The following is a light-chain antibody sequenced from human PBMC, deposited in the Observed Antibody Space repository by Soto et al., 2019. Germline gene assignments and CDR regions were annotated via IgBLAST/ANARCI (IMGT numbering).Light chain of an antibody. CDR2: EVS. CDR3: CSYEGRGNTLI. J-gene: IGLJ2*01. CDR1: SSDVGSYNL. Sequence: QSALTQPASVSGSPGQSITISCTGSSSDVGSYNLVSWYQQLPGKAPKLMMFEVSKRPSGVSDRFSGSRSGDTASLTISGLQAEDEADYFCCSYEGRGNTLIFGGGTKVTVL. V-gene: IGLV2-23*02.